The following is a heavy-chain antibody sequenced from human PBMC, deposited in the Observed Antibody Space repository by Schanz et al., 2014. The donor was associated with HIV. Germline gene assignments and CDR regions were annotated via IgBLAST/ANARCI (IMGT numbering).Heavy chain of an antibody. J-gene: IGHJ6*02. D-gene: IGHD2-8*01. V-gene: IGHV3-23*04. CDR1: GFAFSNYA. CDR2: ITGSAGNT. CDR3: ANSGYCTSGVCYTRGNGVDV. Sequence: VQLVESGGGVVQPGGSLRLSCAASGFAFSNYAMSWVRQAPGKGLEWVSAITGSAGNTYYADSVKGRFTISRDNSKNTLYLQMNSLRAEDTAVYSCANSGYCTSGVCYTRGNGVDVWGQGTTVTVSS.